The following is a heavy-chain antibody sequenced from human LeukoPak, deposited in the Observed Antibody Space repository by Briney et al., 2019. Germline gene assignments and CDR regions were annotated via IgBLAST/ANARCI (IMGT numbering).Heavy chain of an antibody. CDR2: IYYSGST. V-gene: IGHV4-59*01. CDR3: ARAAVGFGLAFDI. J-gene: IGHJ3*02. D-gene: IGHD6-13*01. Sequence: SETLSLTCTVSGGSISSYYWSWIRQPPGKGLEWIGYIYYSGSTNYNPSLKSRVTISVDTSKNQFSLKLSSVTAADTAVYYCARAAVGFGLAFDIWGQGTMVTVSS. CDR1: GGSISSYY.